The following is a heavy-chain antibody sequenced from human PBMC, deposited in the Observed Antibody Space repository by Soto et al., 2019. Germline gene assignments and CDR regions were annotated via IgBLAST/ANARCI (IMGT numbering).Heavy chain of an antibody. J-gene: IGHJ5*02. CDR1: GGSISNYY. CDR2: IYYTGST. V-gene: IGHV4-59*12. D-gene: IGHD2-2*01. Sequence: PSEALSLTCTVSGGSISNYYWSWIRQPPGMGLEWIGYIYYTGSTNYNPSLKSRITISVDTSKNQFSLKLSSVTAADTAVYYCARVPDRWGQGTLVTVSS. CDR3: ARVPDR.